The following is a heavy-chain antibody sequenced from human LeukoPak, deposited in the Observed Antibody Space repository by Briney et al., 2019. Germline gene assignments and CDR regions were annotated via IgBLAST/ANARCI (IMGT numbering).Heavy chain of an antibody. Sequence: GGSLRLSCAASGFTVSFNYMSWVRQAPGKGLEWLSIIYSGGRTYYADSVKGRFAISRDKSKNTLYLHMNSLRAEDTAVYYCAREGSNYYESSGYCRNWGQGTLVTVSS. J-gene: IGHJ4*02. V-gene: IGHV3-53*01. CDR3: AREGSNYYESSGYCRN. D-gene: IGHD3-22*01. CDR2: IYSGGRT. CDR1: GFTVSFNY.